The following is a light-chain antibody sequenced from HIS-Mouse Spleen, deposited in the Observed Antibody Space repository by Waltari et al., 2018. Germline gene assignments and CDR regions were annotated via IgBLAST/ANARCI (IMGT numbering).Light chain of an antibody. J-gene: IGKJ3*01. V-gene: IGKV3-20*01. CDR2: GAS. CDR1: QSVSSSY. Sequence: EIALTQSPGTLSLSPGERATLSCRASQSVSSSYLAWYQQKPGQAPRLLIYGASSRATGIPDRFSGSGSGTDFTLTISRLGPEDFAVYYCQQYSSSPPITFGPGTKVDIK. CDR3: QQYSSSPPIT.